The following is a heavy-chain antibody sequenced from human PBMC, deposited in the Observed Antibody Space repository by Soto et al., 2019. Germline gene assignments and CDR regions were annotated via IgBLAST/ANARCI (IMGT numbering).Heavy chain of an antibody. CDR1: GYTFNIYG. J-gene: IGHJ6*02. D-gene: IGHD6-6*01. CDR2: ISAYNGNT. CDR3: ARDSSSFPYGMDV. V-gene: IGHV1-18*04. Sequence: QVHLVQSGAEVKKPGASVKVSCKASGYTFNIYGITWVRQAPGQGLEWMTWISAYNGNTNYAQKFKDRVTMTTDTSTSTASMELRALTSDDTAVYYCARDSSSFPYGMDVWGQGTTVTVSS.